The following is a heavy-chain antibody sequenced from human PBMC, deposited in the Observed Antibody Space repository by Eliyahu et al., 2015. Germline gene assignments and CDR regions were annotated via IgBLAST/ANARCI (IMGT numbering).Heavy chain of an antibody. Sequence: EVQLVESGGGLVQPGGSLRLSCAAXGXTFXSXWMSWVRQAPGKGLEWVANIKQDGSEKYYVDSVKGRFTISRDNAKNSLYLQMNSLRAEDTAVYYCARDNNWNPEGLSWFDPWGQGTLVTVSS. CDR1: GXTFXSXW. V-gene: IGHV3-7*03. CDR3: ARDNNWNPEGLSWFDP. D-gene: IGHD1-20*01. CDR2: IKQDGSEK. J-gene: IGHJ5*02.